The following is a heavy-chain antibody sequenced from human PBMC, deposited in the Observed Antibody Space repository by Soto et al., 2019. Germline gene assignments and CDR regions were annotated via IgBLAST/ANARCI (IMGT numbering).Heavy chain of an antibody. CDR1: GGTFSSYA. CDR2: IIPIFGTA. V-gene: IGHV1-69*01. Sequence: QVQLVQSGAEVKKPGSSVKVSCKASGGTFSSYAISWVRQAPGQGLEWMGGIIPIFGTANYAQKFQGRVTITADESRSTYYMELSSLRSEDTAVYYCAREGGDCSGGSCYSGYYYYGMDVWGQGTTVTVSS. CDR3: AREGGDCSGGSCYSGYYYYGMDV. J-gene: IGHJ6*02. D-gene: IGHD2-15*01.